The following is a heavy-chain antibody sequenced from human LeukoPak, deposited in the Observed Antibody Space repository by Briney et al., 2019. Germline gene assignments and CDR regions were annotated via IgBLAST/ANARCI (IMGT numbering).Heavy chain of an antibody. Sequence: GGSLRLSCAGAGFAFSSHGMNWVRQAPGKGPEWVSYIDARSGITYYADSVQGRFTISRDDARESVFLQMDGLRVDDTAVYYCARTYDFGRGPPGDAFDNWGPGTWVIVSS. CDR3: ARTYDFGRGPPGDAFDN. CDR1: GFAFSSHG. V-gene: IGHV3-48*04. J-gene: IGHJ3*02. CDR2: IDARSGIT. D-gene: IGHD3-3*01.